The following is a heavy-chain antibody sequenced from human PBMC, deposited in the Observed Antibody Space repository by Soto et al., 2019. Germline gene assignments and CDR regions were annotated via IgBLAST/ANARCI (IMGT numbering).Heavy chain of an antibody. V-gene: IGHV4-31*03. CDR2: IYYSGST. CDR1: VGSIIIGCYY. J-gene: IGHJ6*01. CDR3: ARGGYYFHDDMEV. Sequence: PSATXSLTCTVSVGSIIIGCYYLSWIRQHPGRVLEWIGYIYYSGSTDYNTSLKSRVTISVDTSKSQISLRLSSVTAADTAVYYCARGGYYFHDDMEVWGQGTTVNVYS.